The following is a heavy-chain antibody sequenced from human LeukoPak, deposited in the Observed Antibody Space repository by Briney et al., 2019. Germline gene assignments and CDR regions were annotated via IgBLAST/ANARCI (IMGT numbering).Heavy chain of an antibody. D-gene: IGHD3-3*01. CDR2: IYHSGST. J-gene: IGHJ5*02. Sequence: PSETLSLTCTVSGGSISSYYWSWIRQPPGKGLEWIGYIYHSGSTYYNPSLKSRVTISVDRSKNQFSLKLSSVTAADTAVYYCARAQREIYDFWSGSLNWFDPWGQGTLVTVSS. V-gene: IGHV4-59*12. CDR3: ARAQREIYDFWSGSLNWFDP. CDR1: GGSISSYY.